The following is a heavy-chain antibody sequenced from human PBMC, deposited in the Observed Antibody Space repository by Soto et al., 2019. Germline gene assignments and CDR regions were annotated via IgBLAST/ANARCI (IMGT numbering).Heavy chain of an antibody. J-gene: IGHJ4*02. CDR2: IYYNGRT. CDR1: GGSVGSSNYY. CDR3: ARQEGYTSGCQGY. Sequence: QLQLQEPGPGLVKPSETLSLTCSVSGGSVGSSNYYWGWVRQPPGEGLEWIGSIYYNGRTNYNPSLNSRVTISLDTSKNQFSLKLTSVTAADTAIYYCARQEGYTSGCQGYWGQGTLVTVSS. D-gene: IGHD6-19*01. V-gene: IGHV4-39*01.